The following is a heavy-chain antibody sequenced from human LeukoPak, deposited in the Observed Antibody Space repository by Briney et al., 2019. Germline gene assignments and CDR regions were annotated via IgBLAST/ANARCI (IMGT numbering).Heavy chain of an antibody. CDR2: ITGDNKA. V-gene: IGHV3-48*01. J-gene: IGHJ4*02. D-gene: IGHD3-10*01. CDR1: GFAYDHCS. Sequence: HAGGSLRLSCVGSGFAYDHCSMSWVRQAPGKGLEWLSYITGDNKAYYADSLKGRFVISRDNAKNSVYLQMNSLSVEDTAVYYCVRGGVADGNYFGDWGQGTVVTVSS. CDR3: VRGGVADGNYFGD.